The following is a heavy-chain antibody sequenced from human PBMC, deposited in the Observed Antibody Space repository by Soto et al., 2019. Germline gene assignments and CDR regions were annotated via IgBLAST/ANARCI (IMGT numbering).Heavy chain of an antibody. Sequence: GGSLRLSCAASGFTFSSYGRHWVRQAPGKGLECVAVISYDGSNKYYADSVKGRFTISRDNSKNTLYLQMNSLRAEDTAVYYCAKDGLGGYYAYYFDYWGQGTLVTVSS. CDR3: AKDGLGGYYAYYFDY. CDR1: GFTFSSYG. V-gene: IGHV3-30*18. D-gene: IGHD3-22*01. CDR2: ISYDGSNK. J-gene: IGHJ4*02.